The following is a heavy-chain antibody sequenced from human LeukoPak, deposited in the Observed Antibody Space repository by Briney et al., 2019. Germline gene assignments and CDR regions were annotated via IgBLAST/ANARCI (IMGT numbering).Heavy chain of an antibody. CDR2: IYPGDSDT. CDR1: GYSFTSYW. V-gene: IGHV5-51*01. J-gene: IGHJ3*02. D-gene: IGHD6-13*01. CDR3: ARHRQVAAAGNDAFDI. Sequence: GESLKISCKGSGYSFTSYWIGWVRQMPGEGLEWMGIIYPGDSDTRYSPSFQGQVTISADKSISTAYLQWSSLKASDTAMYYCARHRQVAAAGNDAFDIWGQGTMVTVSS.